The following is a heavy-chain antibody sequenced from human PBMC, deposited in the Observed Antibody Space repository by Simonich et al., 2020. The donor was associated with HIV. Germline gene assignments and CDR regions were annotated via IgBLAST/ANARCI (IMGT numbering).Heavy chain of an antibody. CDR2: RNPNSGNT. CDR3: ARALRWFDP. Sequence: QVQLVQSGAEVKKPGSSVKVSCKASGGTFTSYDIRWVRQATGQGLEWMGWRNPNSGNTDYAQKFQGRVTISRDTSISTASMELSSLRSEDTAVYYCARALRWFDPWGQGTLVTVSS. D-gene: IGHD4-17*01. CDR1: GGTFTSYD. J-gene: IGHJ5*02. V-gene: IGHV1-8*03.